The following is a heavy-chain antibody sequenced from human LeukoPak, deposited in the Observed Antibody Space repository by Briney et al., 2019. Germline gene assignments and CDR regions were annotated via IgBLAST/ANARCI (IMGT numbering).Heavy chain of an antibody. CDR1: GYTFTSYD. Sequence: ASVKLSCKASGYTFTSYDINWVRQATGQGLEWMGSMNPNSGTAGYSQTIQGRVTMTGHTSISTAYMELSSLRSEDTAAYYCATYGSGSFRTGGNRAGDYWGQGTQVTVSS. V-gene: IGHV1-8*01. J-gene: IGHJ4*02. CDR2: MNPNSGTA. CDR3: ATYGSGSFRTGGNRAGDY. D-gene: IGHD3-10*01.